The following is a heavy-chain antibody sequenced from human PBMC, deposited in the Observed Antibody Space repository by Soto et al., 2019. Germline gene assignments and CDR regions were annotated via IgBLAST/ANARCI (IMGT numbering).Heavy chain of an antibody. D-gene: IGHD3-3*01. CDR3: ARAPYYDFWSGYYTHYYGMDV. J-gene: IGHJ6*02. Sequence: SETLSLTCAVYGGSFSGYYWSWIRQPPGKGLEWIGEINHSGSTNYNPSLKSRVTISVDTSKNQLSLKLSSVTAADTAVYYCARAPYYDFWSGYYTHYYGMDVWGQGTTVTVSS. CDR1: GGSFSGYY. V-gene: IGHV4-34*01. CDR2: INHSGST.